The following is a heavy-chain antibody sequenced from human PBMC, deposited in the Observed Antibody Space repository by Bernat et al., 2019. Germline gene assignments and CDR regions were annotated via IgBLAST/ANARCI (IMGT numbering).Heavy chain of an antibody. J-gene: IGHJ4*02. CDR3: TRDPLYYDFWSGYYRYFDY. CDR1: GFTFGDYA. V-gene: IGHV3-49*04. Sequence: EVQLVESGGGLVQPGRSLRLSCTASGFTFGDYAMSWVRQAPGRGLEGVGFIGSKAYGGTTEYAESVKGRFTISRDDSKSIAYLQMNSLKTEDTAVYYCTRDPLYYDFWSGYYRYFDYWGQGTLVTVSS. D-gene: IGHD3-3*01. CDR2: IGSKAYGGTT.